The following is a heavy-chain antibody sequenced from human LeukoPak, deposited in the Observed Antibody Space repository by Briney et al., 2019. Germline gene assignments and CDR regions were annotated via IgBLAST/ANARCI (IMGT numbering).Heavy chain of an antibody. J-gene: IGHJ4*02. CDR3: ARAPGVPAAGSYYFDY. V-gene: IGHV4-34*01. D-gene: IGHD6-13*01. CDR2: INHSGST. Sequence: SETLSLTCAVYGGSFSGYYWSWIRQPPGKGLEWIGEINHSGSTNYNPSLKSRVTISVDTSKNQFSLKLSSVTSADTAVYYCARAPGVPAAGSYYFDYWGQGTLVTVSS. CDR1: GGSFSGYY.